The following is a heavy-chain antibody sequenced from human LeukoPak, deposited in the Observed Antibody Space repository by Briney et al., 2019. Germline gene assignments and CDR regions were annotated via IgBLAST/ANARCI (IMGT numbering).Heavy chain of an antibody. J-gene: IGHJ6*03. Sequence: ASVKVSCKASGYTFTSYGISWVRQSPGQRLEWMGWISAYNGNTNYAQKLQGRVTMTTDTSTSTAYMELRSLRSDDTAVYYCARARGGSYYYNYMDVWGKGTTVTVSS. CDR3: ARARGGSYYYNYMDV. CDR1: GYTFTSYG. V-gene: IGHV1-18*01. CDR2: ISAYNGNT. D-gene: IGHD3-16*01.